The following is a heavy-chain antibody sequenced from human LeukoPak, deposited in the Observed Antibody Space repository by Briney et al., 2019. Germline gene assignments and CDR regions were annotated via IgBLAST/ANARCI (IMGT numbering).Heavy chain of an antibody. V-gene: IGHV3-33*01. Sequence: PGGSLRLSCAASGFTFSSYGMHWVRQAPGKGLEWVAVTWYDENSKYYADSVKGRFTISRDNPKNTLYLQMNSLRAEDTAMYYCARDWHSRNIDYWGQGTLVTVSS. CDR2: TWYDENSK. CDR3: ARDWHSRNIDY. CDR1: GFTFSSYG. D-gene: IGHD6-13*01. J-gene: IGHJ4*02.